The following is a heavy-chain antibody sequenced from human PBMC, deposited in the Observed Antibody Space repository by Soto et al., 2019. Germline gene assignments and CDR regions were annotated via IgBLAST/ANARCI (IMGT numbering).Heavy chain of an antibody. CDR1: GGSISSYY. J-gene: IGHJ6*02. D-gene: IGHD3-16*01. CDR2: IYYSGST. Sequence: SETLSLTCTVSGGSISSYYWSWIRQPPGKGLEWIGYIYYSGSTNYNPSLKSRVTISVDTSKNQFSLKLSSVTAADTAVYYCARDLGGVNYYYYGMDVWGQGTTVTVS. CDR3: ARDLGGVNYYYYGMDV. V-gene: IGHV4-59*01.